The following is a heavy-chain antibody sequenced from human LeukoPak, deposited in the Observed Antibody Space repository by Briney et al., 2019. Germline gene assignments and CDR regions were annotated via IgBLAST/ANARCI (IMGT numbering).Heavy chain of an antibody. J-gene: IGHJ4*02. CDR1: GFTFDDYG. CDR3: ARSREGYNLFDY. D-gene: IGHD5-24*01. CDR2: ITWNGDSK. Sequence: PGGSLRLSCTASGFTFDDYGMTWVRQAPGKGLEWVAGITWNGDSKGYADSVKGRFTISRDNAKNSLYLQMNSLRAEDTAVYYCARSREGYNLFDYWGQGTLVTVSS. V-gene: IGHV3-20*04.